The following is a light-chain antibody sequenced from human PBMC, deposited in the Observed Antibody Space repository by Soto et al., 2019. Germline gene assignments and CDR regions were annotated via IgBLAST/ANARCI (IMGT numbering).Light chain of an antibody. CDR2: GGS. J-gene: IGKJ5*01. Sequence: EIVLTQSPGTLALSPGERATLSCRASQSIDSKYFSWYQQKPGQAPRLLIYGGSRRATGVPDRFSGAGSGTDFTLTISRLEPEDFAVFYCQHYAFSPRTFGQGTRLQIK. V-gene: IGKV3-20*01. CDR1: QSIDSKY. CDR3: QHYAFSPRT.